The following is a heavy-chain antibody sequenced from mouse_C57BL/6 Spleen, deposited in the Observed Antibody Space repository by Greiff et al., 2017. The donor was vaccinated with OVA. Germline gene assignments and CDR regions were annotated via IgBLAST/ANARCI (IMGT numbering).Heavy chain of an antibody. J-gene: IGHJ1*03. CDR2: ISSGGDYI. Sequence: EVKLMESGEGLVKPGGSLKLSCAASGFTFSSYAMSWVRQTPEKRLEWVAYISSGGDYIYYADTVKGRFTISRDNARNTLYLQMSSLKSEDTAMYYCTRGRWIYGNYAYFDVWGTGTTVTVAS. V-gene: IGHV5-9-1*02. CDR1: GFTFSSYA. CDR3: TRGRWIYGNYAYFDV. D-gene: IGHD2-1*01.